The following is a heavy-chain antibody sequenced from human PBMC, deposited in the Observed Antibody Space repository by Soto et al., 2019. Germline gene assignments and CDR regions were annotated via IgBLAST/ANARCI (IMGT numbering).Heavy chain of an antibody. Sequence: ASVKVSCKASGYTFTSYGISWVRQAPGQGLEWMGWISAYNGNTNYAQKLQGRVTMTTDTSTSTAYMELRSLRSDDTAVYYCARLCPTYYDFWSGYYVFDYWGQGTLVTVSS. CDR3: ARLCPTYYDFWSGYYVFDY. V-gene: IGHV1-18*01. D-gene: IGHD3-3*01. J-gene: IGHJ4*02. CDR1: GYTFTSYG. CDR2: ISAYNGNT.